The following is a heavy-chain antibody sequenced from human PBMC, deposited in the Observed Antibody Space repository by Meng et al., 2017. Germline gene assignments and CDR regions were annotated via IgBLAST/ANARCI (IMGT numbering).Heavy chain of an antibody. Sequence: GESLKISCAASGFTISSYGMHWVRQAPGKGLEWVAVIWYDGSNKYYADSVKGRFTISRDNSKNTLYLQMNSLRAEDTAVYYCAREIGAYCGGDCYFRLPPRAERDAFDIWGQGTMVTVSS. CDR3: AREIGAYCGGDCYFRLPPRAERDAFDI. D-gene: IGHD2-21*02. V-gene: IGHV3-33*01. CDR1: GFTISSYG. J-gene: IGHJ3*02. CDR2: IWYDGSNK.